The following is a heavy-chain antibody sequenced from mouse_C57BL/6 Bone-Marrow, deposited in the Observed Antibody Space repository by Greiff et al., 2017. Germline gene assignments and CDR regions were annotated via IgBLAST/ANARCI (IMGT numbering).Heavy chain of an antibody. D-gene: IGHD4-1*01. J-gene: IGHJ2*01. CDR3: TRVLLGFDY. CDR2: ISSGGDYI. V-gene: IGHV5-9-1*02. Sequence: EVKLVESGEGLVKPGGSLKLSCAASGFTFSSYAMSWVRQTPEQRLEWVAYISSGGDYIYYANTVKGRFTFSRDNARNTLYLQMSSLKSEDTAMYYCTRVLLGFDYWGQGTTLTVSS. CDR1: GFTFSSYA.